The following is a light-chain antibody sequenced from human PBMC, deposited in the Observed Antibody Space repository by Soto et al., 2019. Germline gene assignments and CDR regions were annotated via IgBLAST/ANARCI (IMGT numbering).Light chain of an antibody. CDR3: QQRSNWPPIT. J-gene: IGKJ5*01. CDR1: QSVSSSY. V-gene: IGKV3D-20*02. CDR2: DAS. Sequence: EILLTQSPGTLSLSPGERATLSCRASQSVSSSYLAWYKQRPGQALRLLIYDASNRATGIPARFSGSGSGTDFTLTISSLEPEDFAVYYCQQRSNWPPITFGQGTRLEIK.